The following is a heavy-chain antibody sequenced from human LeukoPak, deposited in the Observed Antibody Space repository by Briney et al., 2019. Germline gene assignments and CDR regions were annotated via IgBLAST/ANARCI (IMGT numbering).Heavy chain of an antibody. D-gene: IGHD6-19*01. V-gene: IGHV1-2*02. CDR2: INPNSGGT. CDR3: ATVAVAGTGGVGY. CDR1: GYTFTGYY. Sequence: GASVKVSCKASGYTFTGYYMHWVRQAPGQGLEWMGWINPNSGGTNYAQKFQGRVTMTRDTSISTAYMELSRLRSDDTAVYYCATVAVAGTGGVGYWGQGTLVTVSS. J-gene: IGHJ4*02.